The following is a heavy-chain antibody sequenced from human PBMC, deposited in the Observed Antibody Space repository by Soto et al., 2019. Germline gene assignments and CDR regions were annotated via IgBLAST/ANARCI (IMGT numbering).Heavy chain of an antibody. CDR3: ARGGITGTTIADY. Sequence: QVQLVQSGAEVKKPGASVKVSCKASGYTFTSYAMHWVRQAPGQRLEWMGWINAGNGNTKYSQKFQGRVTITRDTSASTAYMELSSLRSEDTAVYYCARGGITGTTIADYWGQGTLVTVSS. V-gene: IGHV1-3*01. CDR2: INAGNGNT. J-gene: IGHJ4*02. D-gene: IGHD1-7*01. CDR1: GYTFTSYA.